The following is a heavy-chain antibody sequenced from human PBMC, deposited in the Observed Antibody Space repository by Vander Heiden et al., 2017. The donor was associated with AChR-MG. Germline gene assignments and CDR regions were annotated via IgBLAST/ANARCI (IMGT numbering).Heavy chain of an antibody. CDR1: GFTFSSHA. CDR3: ARDLASREYYDFWSGYYNYYGMDV. CDR2: ISYDGSNK. V-gene: IGHV3-30-3*01. D-gene: IGHD3-3*01. Sequence: QVQLVESGGFVVQPGSSLRLSCAASGFTFSSHAMHWVRQASGKGLEWVAVISYDGSNKYYADPVNGRFTISRDNSKNTLYLQMNSLRAEDTAVYYCARDLASREYYDFWSGYYNYYGMDVWGQGTTVTVSS. J-gene: IGHJ6*02.